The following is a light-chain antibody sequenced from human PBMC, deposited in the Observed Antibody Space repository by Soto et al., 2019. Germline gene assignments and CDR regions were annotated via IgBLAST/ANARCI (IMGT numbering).Light chain of an antibody. CDR2: GAS. CDR3: QQYNNWPPWT. CDR1: QTVNSN. J-gene: IGKJ1*01. Sequence: EIVMTQSPATLSVSPGERATLSCRASQTVNSNLAWYQQRPGQAPRLLISGASTRAPGIPARFSGSGSGTESTLTISSLKSEDFAVYYCQQYNNWPPWTFGQGTRVEI. V-gene: IGKV3-15*01.